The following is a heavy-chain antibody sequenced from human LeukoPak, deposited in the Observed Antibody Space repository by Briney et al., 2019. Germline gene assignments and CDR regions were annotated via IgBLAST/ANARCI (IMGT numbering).Heavy chain of an antibody. D-gene: IGHD2-2*01. V-gene: IGHV4-30-4*08. Sequence: PSETLSLTCTVSGGSISSGDYYWSWIRQPPGKGLEWIGYIYYSGSTYYNPSLKSRVTISVDTSKNQFSLKLSSVTAADTAVYYCARVVPAGLFDYWGQGTLVTVSS. CDR3: ARVVPAGLFDY. CDR1: GGSISSGDYY. CDR2: IYYSGST. J-gene: IGHJ4*02.